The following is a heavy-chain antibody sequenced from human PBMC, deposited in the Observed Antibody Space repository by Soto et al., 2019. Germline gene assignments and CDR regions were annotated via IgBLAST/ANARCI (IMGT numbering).Heavy chain of an antibody. Sequence: GGSLRLSCAASGFTFSSYWMSWVRQAPGKGLEWVANIKQDGSQKYYVDSVKGRFTISRDNAKNSVYLQMNSLRAEDTAVYYCARIGYSSSCFDYWGQGTLVTVS. J-gene: IGHJ4*02. CDR3: ARIGYSSSCFDY. D-gene: IGHD6-6*01. CDR2: IKQDGSQK. V-gene: IGHV3-7*01. CDR1: GFTFSSYW.